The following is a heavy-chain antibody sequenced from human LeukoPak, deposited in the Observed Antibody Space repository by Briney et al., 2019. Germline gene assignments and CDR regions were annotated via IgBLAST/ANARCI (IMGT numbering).Heavy chain of an antibody. Sequence: ASVKVSCKASGGTFSSYAISWVRQAPGQGLEWMGGIIPIFGTANYAQKFQGSVTITADESTSTAYMELSSLSSEDTAVYYCASALLRHSSYYGMDVWGQGTTVTVSS. CDR3: ASALLRHSSYYGMDV. CDR1: GGTFSSYA. CDR2: IIPIFGTA. V-gene: IGHV1-69*13. J-gene: IGHJ6*02. D-gene: IGHD2-15*01.